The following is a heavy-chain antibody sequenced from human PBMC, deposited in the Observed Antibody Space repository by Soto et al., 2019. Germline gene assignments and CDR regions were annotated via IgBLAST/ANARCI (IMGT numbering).Heavy chain of an antibody. CDR1: GGSVTSVSYY. Sequence: LSLTCTVSGGSVTSVSYYWSWIRQPPGKGLEWISYISSSSSTIYYADSVKGRFTISRDNAKNSLYLQMNSLRAEDTAVYYCARHPERIAQIGWFDPWGQGTLVTVSS. D-gene: IGHD6-13*01. CDR2: ISSSSSTI. V-gene: IGHV3-11*04. J-gene: IGHJ5*02. CDR3: ARHPERIAQIGWFDP.